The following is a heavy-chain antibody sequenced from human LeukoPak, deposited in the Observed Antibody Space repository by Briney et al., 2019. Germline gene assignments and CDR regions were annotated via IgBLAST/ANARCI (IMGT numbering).Heavy chain of an antibody. D-gene: IGHD2-15*01. Sequence: DSVKGRFTISRDNSKNTPYLQMNSLRAEDTAVYSCARGVYCSGGSCYSYYYYYGMDVWGQGTTVTVSS. V-gene: IGHV3-30*01. CDR3: ARGVYCSGGSCYSYYYYYGMDV. J-gene: IGHJ6*02.